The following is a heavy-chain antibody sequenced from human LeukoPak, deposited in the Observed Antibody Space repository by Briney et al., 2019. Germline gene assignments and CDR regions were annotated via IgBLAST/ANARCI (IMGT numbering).Heavy chain of an antibody. CDR1: GFTVGSNY. V-gene: IGHV3-53*01. J-gene: IGHJ3*02. D-gene: IGHD2-15*01. Sequence: PGGSRRLSGAASGFTVGSNYMSWVRQAPGKGLEWVSLIYSGGSTYYADSVKGRFTISRDNSKNTLYLQMNSLRAEDTAVFYCASQVVVVAAYNDAFDIWGQGTMVTVSS. CDR2: IYSGGST. CDR3: ASQVVVVAAYNDAFDI.